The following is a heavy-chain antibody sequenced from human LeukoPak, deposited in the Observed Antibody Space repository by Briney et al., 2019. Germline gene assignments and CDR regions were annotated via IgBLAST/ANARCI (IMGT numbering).Heavy chain of an antibody. CDR2: IKEDGNEK. CDR3: ARSGGSYYES. Sequence: PGGSLRISCAASGFSFSSSWMSWVRQAPGKGLEWVANIKEDGNEKNYVDAVKGRFIISRDNAENTLDLQMNSLKVEDTAVYYCARSGGSYYESWGQGVRVTVSS. V-gene: IGHV3-7*05. J-gene: IGHJ4*02. CDR1: GFSFSSSW. D-gene: IGHD1-26*01.